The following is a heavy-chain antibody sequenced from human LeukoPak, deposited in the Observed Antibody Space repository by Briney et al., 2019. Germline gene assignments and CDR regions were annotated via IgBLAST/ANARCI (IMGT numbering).Heavy chain of an antibody. CDR2: INHSGYT. Sequence: PSETLSLTCAVSGVSFDDYYWAWVRQTPGKGLEWIGEINHSGYTNDSPSLKSRVTLSIDTSRKQFSLNLRSVTVADAGIYYCTRMTAGHDYWGQGTLVTVSS. J-gene: IGHJ4*02. CDR3: TRMTAGHDY. CDR1: GVSFDDYY. V-gene: IGHV4-34*01. D-gene: IGHD2-21*02.